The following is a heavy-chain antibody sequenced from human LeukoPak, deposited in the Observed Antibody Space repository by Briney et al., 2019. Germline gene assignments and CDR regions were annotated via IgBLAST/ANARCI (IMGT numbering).Heavy chain of an antibody. CDR2: ISSSSSTI. CDR1: GFNFSNYA. D-gene: IGHD1-26*01. J-gene: IGHJ4*02. CDR3: AKDSGSFSFDY. V-gene: IGHV3-48*01. Sequence: GGSLRLSCAASGFNFSNYAMHWVRQAPGKGLEWVSYISSSSSTIYYADSAKGRFTISRDNSKNTLYLQMNSLRAEDTAVYYCAKDSGSFSFDYWGQGTLVTVSS.